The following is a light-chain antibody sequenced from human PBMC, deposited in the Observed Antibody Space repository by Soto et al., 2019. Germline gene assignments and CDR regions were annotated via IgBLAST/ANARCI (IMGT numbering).Light chain of an antibody. CDR1: QSVSTKF. CDR2: AAS. CDR3: QQYHNWPPIT. V-gene: IGKV3D-15*01. J-gene: IGKJ5*01. Sequence: IVLTQSPATLSVSPGERAALSCRASQSVSTKFLAWYQQKPGQAPRLLIYAASNRATGIPDRFSGSGSGTEFTLTISNPQSEDFAVYFCQQYHNWPPITFGQGTRLEIK.